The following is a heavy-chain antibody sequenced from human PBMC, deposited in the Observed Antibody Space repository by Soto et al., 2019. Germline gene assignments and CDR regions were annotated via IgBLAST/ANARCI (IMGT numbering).Heavy chain of an antibody. CDR2: IYWDDDK. CDR1: GFSLSTSGVG. Sequence: QITLKESGPTLVKPTQTLTLTCTFSGFSLSTSGVGVGWIRQPPGKALEWLALIYWDDDKRYSPSLKSRLTITKDTSKNQVVLTMTNMDPVDTATYYCAHRLRRYCSCGSCYTFDPWGQGTLVTVSS. J-gene: IGHJ5*02. V-gene: IGHV2-5*02. CDR3: AHRLRRYCSCGSCYTFDP. D-gene: IGHD2-15*01.